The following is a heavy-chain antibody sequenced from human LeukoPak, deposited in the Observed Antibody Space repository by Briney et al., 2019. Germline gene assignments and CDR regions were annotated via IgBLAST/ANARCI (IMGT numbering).Heavy chain of an antibody. Sequence: PSETLSLTCTVSGGSISSYYWSWIRQPPGKGLEWIGSIHYSGSTTYNPSLKSRVTISVDTSKNQFSLKLISVTAADTAVYYCARGGGYSSGLDYWGQGTLVTVSS. CDR1: GGSISSYY. V-gene: IGHV4-59*01. J-gene: IGHJ4*02. CDR2: IHYSGST. CDR3: ARGGGYSSGLDY. D-gene: IGHD6-19*01.